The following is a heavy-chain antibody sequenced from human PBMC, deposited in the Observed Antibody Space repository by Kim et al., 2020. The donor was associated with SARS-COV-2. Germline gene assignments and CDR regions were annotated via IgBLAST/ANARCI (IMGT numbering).Heavy chain of an antibody. J-gene: IGHJ6*02. CDR2: ISAYNGNK. Sequence: ASVKVSCKASGYTFTSYGISWVQQAPGQGLEWMGWISAYNGNKNYAQKLQGRVTMTTDTSTSTAYMELRSLRSDDTAVYYCARITSAAETLVSQHYYYYGMDVCGQGTTVTVSS. V-gene: IGHV1-18*01. D-gene: IGHD3-9*01. CDR3: ARITSAAETLVSQHYYYYGMDV. CDR1: GYTFTSYG.